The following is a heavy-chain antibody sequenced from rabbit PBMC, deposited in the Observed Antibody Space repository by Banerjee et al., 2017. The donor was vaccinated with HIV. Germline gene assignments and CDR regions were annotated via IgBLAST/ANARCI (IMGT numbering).Heavy chain of an antibody. Sequence: QSLEESGGDLVKPGASLTLTCTASGFSFSSSYWICWVRQAPGRGLEWIACIYTSSGSTYYASWAKGRFTISKTSSTTVTLQMTSLTAADTATYFCARDLRYYAYAYVNEGFNLWGPGTLVTVS. CDR2: IYTSSGST. V-gene: IGHV1S40*01. J-gene: IGHJ4*01. CDR3: ARDLRYYAYAYVNEGFNL. D-gene: IGHD6-1*01. CDR1: GFSFSSSYW.